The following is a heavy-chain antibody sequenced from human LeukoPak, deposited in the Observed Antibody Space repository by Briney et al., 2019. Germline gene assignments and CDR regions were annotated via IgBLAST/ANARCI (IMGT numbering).Heavy chain of an antibody. Sequence: GESLKISCKGSGYSFTSYWIGWVRQMPGRGLEWMGIIYPGDSDTRYSPSFQGQVTISADKSISTAYLQWSSLKASDTAMYDCARRDSSSWSGEDYWGQGTLVTVSS. D-gene: IGHD6-13*01. V-gene: IGHV5-51*01. J-gene: IGHJ4*02. CDR2: IYPGDSDT. CDR3: ARRDSSSWSGEDY. CDR1: GYSFTSYW.